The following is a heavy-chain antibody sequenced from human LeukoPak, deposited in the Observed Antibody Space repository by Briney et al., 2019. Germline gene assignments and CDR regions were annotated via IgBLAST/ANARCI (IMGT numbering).Heavy chain of an antibody. CDR1: GGSISSYY. Sequence: SETLSLTCTVSGGSISSYYWSWIRQPPGKGLEWIGYIYYSGSTNYSPSLKSRVTISVDTSKNQFSLKLSSVTAADTAVYYCARAFDYYDSSGYIFDYWGQGTLVTVSS. D-gene: IGHD3-22*01. V-gene: IGHV4-59*01. J-gene: IGHJ4*02. CDR3: ARAFDYYDSSGYIFDY. CDR2: IYYSGST.